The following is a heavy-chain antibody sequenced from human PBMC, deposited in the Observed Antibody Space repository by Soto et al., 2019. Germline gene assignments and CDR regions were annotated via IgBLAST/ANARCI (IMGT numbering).Heavy chain of an antibody. J-gene: IGHJ5*02. CDR1: GYTFTSYG. CDR3: ARRRTLPVDDWFDP. Sequence: ASVKVSCKASGYTFTSYGISWVRQAPGQGLEWMGWISAYNGNTNYAQKLRGRVTMTTDTSTSTAYMELRSLRSDDTAVYYCARRRTLPVDDWFDPWGQGTLVTVSS. D-gene: IGHD5-12*01. CDR2: ISAYNGNT. V-gene: IGHV1-18*04.